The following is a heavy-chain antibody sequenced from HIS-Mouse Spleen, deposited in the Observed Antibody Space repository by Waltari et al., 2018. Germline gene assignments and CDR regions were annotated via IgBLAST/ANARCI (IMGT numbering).Heavy chain of an antibody. CDR3: AHGGRYSYRGDEDFDY. V-gene: IGHV2-5*02. J-gene: IGHJ4*02. CDR1: GFSLSTSGVG. D-gene: IGHD5-18*01. Sequence: QITLKESGPTLVKPTQTLTLTCTFSGFSLSTSGVGVGWIRQPPGKALEWLALIYWDDDKRYSPSLKSRLTITKDTSKNQVVLTMTNMDPVDTATYYCAHGGRYSYRGDEDFDYWGQGTLVTVSS. CDR2: IYWDDDK.